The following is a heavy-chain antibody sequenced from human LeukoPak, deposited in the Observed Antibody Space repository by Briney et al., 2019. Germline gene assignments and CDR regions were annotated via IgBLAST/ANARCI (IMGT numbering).Heavy chain of an antibody. Sequence: GGSLRLSCAASGITVSSNYMNWVRQAPGKGLEWVANIKQDGSEKYYEDSVKGRFTISRDNAKNSLYLQMNSLRAEDTAVYYCAREEDTQWLVRYFDYWGQGTLVTVSS. CDR2: IKQDGSEK. D-gene: IGHD6-19*01. CDR3: AREEDTQWLVRYFDY. J-gene: IGHJ4*02. V-gene: IGHV3-7*03. CDR1: GITVSSNY.